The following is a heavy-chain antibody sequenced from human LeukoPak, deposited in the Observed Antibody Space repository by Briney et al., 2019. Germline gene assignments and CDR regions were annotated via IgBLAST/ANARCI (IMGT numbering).Heavy chain of an antibody. CDR2: IYHSGST. V-gene: IGHV4-38-2*02. CDR1: GPSISSFY. Sequence: PSETLSLTCTVSGPSISSFYWSWIRQPPGKGLEWIGSIYHSGSTYYNPSLKSRVTISVDTSKNQFSLKLSSVTAADTAVYYCARVVGSSTSSNWFDPWGQGTLVTVSS. D-gene: IGHD2-2*01. J-gene: IGHJ5*02. CDR3: ARVVGSSTSSNWFDP.